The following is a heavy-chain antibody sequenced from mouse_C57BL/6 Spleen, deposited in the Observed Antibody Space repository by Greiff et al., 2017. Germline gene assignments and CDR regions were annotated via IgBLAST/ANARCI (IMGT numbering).Heavy chain of an antibody. Sequence: VQLQQPGAELVKPGASVKLSCKASGYTFTSYWMHWVKQRPGQGLEWIGMIHPNSGSTNYNEKFKSKATLTVDKSSSTAYMQLSSLTSADSAVYYCARDIRYYCSSHWYFDVWGTGTTVTVSS. CDR2: IHPNSGST. V-gene: IGHV1-64*01. D-gene: IGHD1-1*01. J-gene: IGHJ1*03. CDR1: GYTFTSYW. CDR3: ARDIRYYCSSHWYFDV.